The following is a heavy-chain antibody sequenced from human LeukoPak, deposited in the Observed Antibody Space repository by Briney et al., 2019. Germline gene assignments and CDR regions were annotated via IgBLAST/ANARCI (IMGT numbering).Heavy chain of an antibody. Sequence: GGSLRLSCAASGITFSTFRMNWVRPAPGKGLEWVSSIGSNSRNIYFAGSLKGRFTISRDNAKNSLYLQMNNLRAEDTAVYYCARDYYDGGGYFDYWGQGALVTVSS. CDR2: IGSNSRNI. D-gene: IGHD3-22*01. J-gene: IGHJ4*02. CDR1: GITFSTFR. V-gene: IGHV3-21*01. CDR3: ARDYYDGGGYFDY.